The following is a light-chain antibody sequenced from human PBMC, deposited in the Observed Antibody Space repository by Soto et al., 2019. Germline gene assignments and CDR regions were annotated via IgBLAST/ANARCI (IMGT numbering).Light chain of an antibody. Sequence: QSALTQPRSVSGSPGQSVTISCTGTSSDVGGYNYVSWYQQPPGKAPKVMIYDVSDRPSGVPDRFSGSKSGNTASLTISGLQAEDEADYYCCSYAGSPRYVFGTGTKVTVL. CDR2: DVS. J-gene: IGLJ1*01. CDR3: CSYAGSPRYV. CDR1: SSDVGGYNY. V-gene: IGLV2-11*01.